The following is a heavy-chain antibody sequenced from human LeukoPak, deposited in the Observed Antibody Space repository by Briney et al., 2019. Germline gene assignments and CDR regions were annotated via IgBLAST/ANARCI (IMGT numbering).Heavy chain of an antibody. D-gene: IGHD1-14*01. J-gene: IGHJ6*03. V-gene: IGHV4-61*02. CDR1: GGSMTSGTFS. Sequence: SQTLSLTCIVSGGSMTSGTFSWSWIRQPAGKGLQWIGRAHTSGSTNYNPSLQSRVTISVDTSKNLFSLELSSVTAADTAVYYCARDTLTAPFYYSYMDVWGKGTTVTVSS. CDR2: AHTSGST. CDR3: ARDTLTAPFYYSYMDV.